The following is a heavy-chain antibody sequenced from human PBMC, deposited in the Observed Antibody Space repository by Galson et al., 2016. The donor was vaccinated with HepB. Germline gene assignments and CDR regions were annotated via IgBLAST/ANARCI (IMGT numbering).Heavy chain of an antibody. J-gene: IGHJ4*02. CDR1: GFTFNRPT. CDR2: ISSTGTYI. CDR3: ARSAEGYTSSWSNFDY. Sequence: SLRLSCAASGFTFNRPTINWVRQAPGKGLQWVSSISSTGTYIYYADSLKGRVTISRDNAKNSLFLQLDSLRAEDTAVYYCARSAEGYTSSWSNFDYWGQGTLVTVSS. D-gene: IGHD6-13*01. V-gene: IGHV3-21*06.